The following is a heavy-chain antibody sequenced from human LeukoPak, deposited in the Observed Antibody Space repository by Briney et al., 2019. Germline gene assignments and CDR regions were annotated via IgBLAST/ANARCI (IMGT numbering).Heavy chain of an antibody. CDR1: GFTFSDYY. V-gene: IGHV3-11*06. CDR3: ASEDYGSGTPYGMDV. CDR2: ISSSSSYT. D-gene: IGHD3-10*01. Sequence: GGSLRLSCAASGFTFSDYYMSWIRQVPGKGLEWVSYISSSSSYTNYADSVKGRSTISRDNAKNSLYLQMNSLRAEDTAVYYCASEDYGSGTPYGMDVWGKGTTVTVSS. J-gene: IGHJ6*04.